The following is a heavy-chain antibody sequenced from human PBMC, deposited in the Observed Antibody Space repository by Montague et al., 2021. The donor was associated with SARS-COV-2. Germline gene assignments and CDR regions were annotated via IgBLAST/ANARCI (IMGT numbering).Heavy chain of an antibody. D-gene: IGHD3-10*01. V-gene: IGHV4-34*01. J-gene: IGHJ6*02. CDR2: ISHSGST. Sequence: SETLSLTCAVYGGSLSGYYWSWIRQPPGEGLEWIAEISHSGSTSYNPSLKSRVTISVDTSKNQFSLKLSSVTAADTALYYCARDWPRSYYYGSGTYTWGGYGMDVWGQGTTVTVSS. CDR1: GGSLSGYY. CDR3: ARDWPRSYYYGSGTYTWGGYGMDV.